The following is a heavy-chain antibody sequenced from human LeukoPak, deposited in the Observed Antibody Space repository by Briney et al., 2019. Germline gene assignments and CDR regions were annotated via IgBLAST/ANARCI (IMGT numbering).Heavy chain of an antibody. Sequence: PGGSLRLSCAASGFTFSSYAMSWVRQAPGKGLEWVSAISGSGGNTYYADSVKGRFTISRDNSQNALYLQMNSLRAEDTALYYCASPGDDYWGQGTLVTVSS. V-gene: IGHV3-23*01. CDR1: GFTFSSYA. J-gene: IGHJ4*02. CDR3: ASPGDDY. CDR2: ISGSGGNT. D-gene: IGHD3-10*01.